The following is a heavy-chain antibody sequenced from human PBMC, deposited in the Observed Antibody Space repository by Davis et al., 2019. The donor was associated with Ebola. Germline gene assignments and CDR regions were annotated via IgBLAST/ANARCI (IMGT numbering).Heavy chain of an antibody. Sequence: PGGSLRLSCAASGFTFRSYSMNWVRQAPGKGLEWVSFISSSSSYIYYADSVKGRFTISRDNAKNSLYLQMNSLRAEDTAVYYCARVDTAMVYYWYFDLWGRGTLVTVSS. CDR3: ARVDTAMVYYWYFDL. CDR1: GFTFRSYS. V-gene: IGHV3-21*01. CDR2: ISSSSSYI. J-gene: IGHJ2*01. D-gene: IGHD5-18*01.